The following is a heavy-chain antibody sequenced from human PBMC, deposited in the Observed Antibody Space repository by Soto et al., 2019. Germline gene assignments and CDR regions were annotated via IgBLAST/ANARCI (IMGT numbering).Heavy chain of an antibody. J-gene: IGHJ6*02. D-gene: IGHD3-16*01. V-gene: IGHV3-23*01. CDR2: ISRSGDIT. CDR3: AKGGIWVHYGMDV. Sequence: EVQLLESGGALAQPGGSLRLSCAASGSTFSAFCMNWVRQAPGKGLEWVSAISRSGDITYYADSVKGRFTISRDNSKNTLYLEMNSLTGDDTAVYYCAKGGIWVHYGMDVWGQGTTVIVSS. CDR1: GSTFSAFC.